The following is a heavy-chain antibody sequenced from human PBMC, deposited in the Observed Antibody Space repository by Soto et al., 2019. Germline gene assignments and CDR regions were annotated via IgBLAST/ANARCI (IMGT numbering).Heavy chain of an antibody. D-gene: IGHD2-2*01. J-gene: IGHJ5*02. V-gene: IGHV4-39*01. CDR3: ARHLGYCSSTSCYAAGFWFDP. CDR1: GGSISSSSYY. Sequence: LSLTCTVSGGSISSSSYYWGWIRQPPGKGLEWIGSIYYSGSTYYNPSLKSRVTISVDTSKNQFSLKLSSVTAADTAVYYCARHLGYCSSTSCYAAGFWFDPWGQGTLVTVS. CDR2: IYYSGST.